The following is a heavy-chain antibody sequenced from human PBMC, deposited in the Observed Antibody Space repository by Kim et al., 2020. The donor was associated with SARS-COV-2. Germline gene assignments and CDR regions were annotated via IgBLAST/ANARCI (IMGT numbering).Heavy chain of an antibody. Sequence: GGSLRLSCAASGFTFSSYGMHWVRQAPGKGLEWVAVISYDGSNKYYADSVKGRFTISRDNYKNTLYLQMNSLRAEDTAVYYCAKDASPSRWFGELFNSHLDYWGQGTLVTVSS. CDR1: GFTFSSYG. D-gene: IGHD3-10*01. CDR2: ISYDGSNK. V-gene: IGHV3-30*18. J-gene: IGHJ4*02. CDR3: AKDASPSRWFGELFNSHLDY.